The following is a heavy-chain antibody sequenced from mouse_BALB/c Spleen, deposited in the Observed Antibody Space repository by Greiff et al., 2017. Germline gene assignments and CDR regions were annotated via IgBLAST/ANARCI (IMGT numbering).Heavy chain of an antibody. D-gene: IGHD2-3*01. J-gene: IGHJ4*01. V-gene: IGHV14-3*02. CDR2: IDPANGNT. Sequence: VHVKQSGAELVKPGASVKLSCTASGFNIKDTYMHWVKQRPEQGLEWIGRIDPANGNTKYDPKFQGKATITADTSSNTAYLQLSSLTSEDTAVYYCARWLLSYYYAMDYWGQGTSVTVSS. CDR1: GFNIKDTY. CDR3: ARWLLSYYYAMDY.